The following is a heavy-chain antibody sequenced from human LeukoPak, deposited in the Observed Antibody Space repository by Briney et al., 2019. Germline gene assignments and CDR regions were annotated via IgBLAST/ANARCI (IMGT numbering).Heavy chain of an antibody. CDR3: ARDSAGNDY. CDR1: GFTFSSYA. Sequence: GGSLRLSCAATGFTFSSYAMSWVRQAPGKGLEWVSSIDASGGSTYYADSVKGRFTISRDNAKNSLYLQMNSLRAEDTAMYYCARDSAGNDYWGQGTLVTVSS. J-gene: IGHJ4*02. CDR2: IDASGGST. V-gene: IGHV3-23*01. D-gene: IGHD6-13*01.